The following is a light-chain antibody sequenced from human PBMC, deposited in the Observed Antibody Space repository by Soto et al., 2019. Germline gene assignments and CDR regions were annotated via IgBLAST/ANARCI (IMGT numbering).Light chain of an antibody. CDR2: GAS. J-gene: IGKJ3*01. CDR3: QQYGSSPEIS. Sequence: DIVLTQSPGTLSLSPGERATLSCRASQTISDNYLAWYQQKPGQSPRLLISGASIRAPGIPDRFSGSGSETDFTLTISRQEPEDFAFYYCQQYGSSPEISFGPGTKVDIK. V-gene: IGKV3-20*01. CDR1: QTISDNY.